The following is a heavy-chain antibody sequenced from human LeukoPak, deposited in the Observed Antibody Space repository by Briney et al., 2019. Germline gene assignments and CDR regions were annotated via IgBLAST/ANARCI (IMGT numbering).Heavy chain of an antibody. Sequence: GGSLRLSCAASGINFSSYAMSWVRQAPGEGLEWVSAISGSGGSTYYADSVKGRFTISRDNSKNTLYLQMNSLRAEDTAVYYCAKDYSGSYYIDYWGQGTLVTVSS. D-gene: IGHD1-26*01. J-gene: IGHJ4*02. V-gene: IGHV3-23*01. CDR1: GINFSSYA. CDR3: AKDYSGSYYIDY. CDR2: ISGSGGST.